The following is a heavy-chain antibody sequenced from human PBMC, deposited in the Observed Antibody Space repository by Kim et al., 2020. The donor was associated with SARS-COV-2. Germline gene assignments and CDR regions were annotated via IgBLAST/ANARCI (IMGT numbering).Heavy chain of an antibody. V-gene: IGHV3-30*01. Sequence: ADPVKGRFTLSRDNCKNTVYLQMDSLRAEDTAVYYCARGCGGNYLNWFDPWGRGTLVTFSS. D-gene: IGHD3-16*01. J-gene: IGHJ5*02. CDR3: ARGCGGNYLNWFDP.